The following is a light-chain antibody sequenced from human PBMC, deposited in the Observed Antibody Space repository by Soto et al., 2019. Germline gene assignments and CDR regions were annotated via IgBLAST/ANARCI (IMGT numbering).Light chain of an antibody. CDR3: SSYTSSSPDV. CDR1: SSDVGGYNY. J-gene: IGLJ1*01. CDR2: DVS. V-gene: IGLV2-14*01. Sequence: QSALTQPASVSGSPGQSITISCTGTSSDVGGYNYVSWYQQHPGKAPKLMIYDVSNRPSGVSNRFSVSKSGNTASLTISGIQSEDEAYYYCSSYTSSSPDVFGTGTQVTVL.